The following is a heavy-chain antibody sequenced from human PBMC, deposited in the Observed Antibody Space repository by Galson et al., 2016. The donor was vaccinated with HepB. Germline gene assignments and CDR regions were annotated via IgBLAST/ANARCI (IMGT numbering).Heavy chain of an antibody. CDR2: TYYRSKWYY. J-gene: IGHJ4*02. CDR1: GDSVSNNGAA. Sequence: CAISGDSVSNNGAAWNWIRQSPWKGLEWLGKTYYRSKWYYDYGTSVRGRIIITANTTENQFSLHLRSVTPGDMAFYYCARENTGTTSLDDWGQGIPVTVS. D-gene: IGHD4-17*01. V-gene: IGHV6-1*01. CDR3: ARENTGTTSLDD.